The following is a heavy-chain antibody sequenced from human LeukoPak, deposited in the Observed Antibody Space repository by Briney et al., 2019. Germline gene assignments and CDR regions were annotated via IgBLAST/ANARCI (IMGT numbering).Heavy chain of an antibody. CDR1: GFTFCSYL. Sequence: GGSLRLSSAASGFTFCSYLMHWVRPAPGKGLLWVSRINSDGSSTSYADSVKGRFTISRDNAKNTLYLQMNSLRAEDTAVYYCATLGTATIKSPRVDYWGQGTLVTVSS. CDR3: ATLGTATIKSPRVDY. J-gene: IGHJ4*02. D-gene: IGHD5-24*01. V-gene: IGHV3-74*01. CDR2: INSDGSST.